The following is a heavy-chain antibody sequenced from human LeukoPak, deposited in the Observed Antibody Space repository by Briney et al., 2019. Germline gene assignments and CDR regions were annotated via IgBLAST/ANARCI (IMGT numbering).Heavy chain of an antibody. D-gene: IGHD6-13*01. Sequence: GRSLRLSCAASGFTFDDYAMHWVRQAPGKGLEWVSGISWNSGSIGYADSVKGRFTISRDNSKNTLYLQMNSLRAEDTAVYYCARDGALAAADYWGQGTLVTVSS. CDR1: GFTFDDYA. CDR3: ARDGALAAADY. CDR2: ISWNSGSI. J-gene: IGHJ4*02. V-gene: IGHV3-9*01.